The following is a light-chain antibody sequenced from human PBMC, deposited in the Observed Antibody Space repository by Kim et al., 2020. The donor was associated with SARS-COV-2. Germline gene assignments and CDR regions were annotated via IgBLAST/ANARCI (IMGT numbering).Light chain of an antibody. CDR2: INSDGSH. Sequence: QPVLTQSPSASASLGASVRLTCTLSSGHSTYAIAWHQQQPEKGPRYLMKINSDGSHNKGDGIPDHFSGSSSGAERYLTISSLQSEDEADYYCQTWGTDIYVIFGGGTQLTVL. V-gene: IGLV4-69*01. J-gene: IGLJ2*01. CDR1: SGHSTYA. CDR3: QTWGTDIYVI.